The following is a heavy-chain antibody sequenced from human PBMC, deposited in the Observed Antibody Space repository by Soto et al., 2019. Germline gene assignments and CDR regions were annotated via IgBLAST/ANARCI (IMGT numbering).Heavy chain of an antibody. Sequence: DVQLLESGGGLAQPGGSLRLSCEASGFTFTNYAMTWVRQAPGKGLEWVSTVAYNGDTYSPDSVKGRFTLSRDNSRNTLTLQMTSLRAEDTAVYFCGKGRGTTVPGGTRTFDYWGQGTLVTVSS. CDR3: GKGRGTTVPGGTRTFDY. V-gene: IGHV3-23*01. CDR2: VAYNGDT. J-gene: IGHJ4*02. D-gene: IGHD1-1*01. CDR1: GFTFTNYA.